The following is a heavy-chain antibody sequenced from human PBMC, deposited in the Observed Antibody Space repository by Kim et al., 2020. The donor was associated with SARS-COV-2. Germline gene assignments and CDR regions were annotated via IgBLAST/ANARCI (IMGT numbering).Heavy chain of an antibody. D-gene: IGHD6-13*01. Sequence: SETLSLTCTVSGGSISSSSYYWGWIRQPPGKGLEWIGSIYYSGSTYYNPSLKSRVTISVDTSKNQFSLKPSSVTAADTAVYYCARSRQQQLVFNYYYGMDVWGQGTTVTVSS. J-gene: IGHJ6*02. CDR1: GGSISSSSYY. V-gene: IGHV4-39*01. CDR3: ARSRQQQLVFNYYYGMDV. CDR2: IYYSGST.